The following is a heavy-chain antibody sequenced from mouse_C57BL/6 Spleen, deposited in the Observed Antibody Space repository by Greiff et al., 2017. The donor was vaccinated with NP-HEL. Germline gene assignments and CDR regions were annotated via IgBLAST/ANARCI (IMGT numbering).Heavy chain of an antibody. CDR3: ARRGITTEDGDY. CDR2: IYPRSGNT. D-gene: IGHD1-1*01. V-gene: IGHV1-81*01. Sequence: VQRVESGAELARPGASVKLSCKASGYTFTSYGISWVKQRTGQGLEWIGEIYPRSGNTYYNEKFKGKATLTADKSSSTAYMELRSLTSEDSAVYFCARRGITTEDGDYWGQGTTLTVSS. J-gene: IGHJ2*01. CDR1: GYTFTSYG.